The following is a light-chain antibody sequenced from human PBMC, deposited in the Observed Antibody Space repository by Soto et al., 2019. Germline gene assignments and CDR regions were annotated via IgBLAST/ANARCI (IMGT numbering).Light chain of an antibody. CDR1: SDDVGGHGF. Sequence: QSVLTQPRSVSGSPGQSVTISCTGTSDDVGGHGFVTWYQQHPGKAPKVMIFDVTKRPSGVPDRFSGSKSGNTASLTISGLQAEDEADYYCFSYAGGYTGVFGGGTKLTVL. V-gene: IGLV2-11*01. CDR2: DVT. J-gene: IGLJ3*02. CDR3: FSYAGGYTGV.